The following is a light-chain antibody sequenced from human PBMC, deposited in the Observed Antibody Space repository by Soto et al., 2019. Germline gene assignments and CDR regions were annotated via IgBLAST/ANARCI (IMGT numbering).Light chain of an antibody. Sequence: EIAMTQSPATLSVSPGERATLSCRASQSVSSNLAWYQQKPAQAPRLLIYGTSNRATGTPDRFSGSGSGTDFTLTISRLEPEDFAVYYCQQYGTSPRAFGPGTKV. CDR2: GTS. V-gene: IGKV3-20*01. CDR3: QQYGTSPRA. CDR1: QSVSSN. J-gene: IGKJ1*01.